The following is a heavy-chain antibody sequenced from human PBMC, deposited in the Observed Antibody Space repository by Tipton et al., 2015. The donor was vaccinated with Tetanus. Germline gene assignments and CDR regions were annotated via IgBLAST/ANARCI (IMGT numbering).Heavy chain of an antibody. J-gene: IGHJ6*01. V-gene: IGHV4-59*02. CDR2: VYYTGST. CDR1: GDSVSGYY. Sequence: TLSLTCTVSGDSVSGYYWSWIRQPPGKGLEWIGYVYYTGSTNHNPSLKSRVTISMDRSKNQFSLRLTSATAADTAVYYCARDRITGPTGRYYAMDVWGQGTTVTVSS. CDR3: ARDRITGPTGRYYAMDV. D-gene: IGHD1-7*01.